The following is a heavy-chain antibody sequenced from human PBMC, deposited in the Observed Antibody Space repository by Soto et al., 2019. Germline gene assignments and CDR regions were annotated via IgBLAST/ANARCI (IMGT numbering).Heavy chain of an antibody. J-gene: IGHJ5*02. CDR3: ARDKRCLDPNWFDP. Sequence: GGSLRLSCAGSGFTFTSHGMNWVRQAPGKGLEWVSHITSGSSSKYYADSVKGRFTISRDNAKKSVYLQMNSLRAEDTAVYYCARDKRCLDPNWFDPWGQGTLVTVSS. CDR2: ITSGSSSK. V-gene: IGHV3-48*01. D-gene: IGHD3-9*01. CDR1: GFTFTSHG.